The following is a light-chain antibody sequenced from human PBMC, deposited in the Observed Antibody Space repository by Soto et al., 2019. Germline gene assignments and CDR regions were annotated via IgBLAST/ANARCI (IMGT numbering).Light chain of an antibody. CDR2: GAS. CDR1: QSVSSN. J-gene: IGKJ4*01. CDR3: QQYKNWPLT. Sequence: ETVMTQSPATLSVSPRERTTLSCRASQSVSSNLAWYQQRPGQAPRLLIYGASTRATGIPARFSGSGSGTEFTLTISSLQSEDLAVYYCQQYKNWPLTFGGGTKVAIE. V-gene: IGKV3-15*01.